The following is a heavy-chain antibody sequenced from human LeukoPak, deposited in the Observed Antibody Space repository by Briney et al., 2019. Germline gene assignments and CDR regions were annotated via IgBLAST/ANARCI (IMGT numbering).Heavy chain of an antibody. CDR3: ARGLYYYDSSGYAY. Sequence: GRFTISRDNAKNSLYLQMNSLRAEDTAVYYCARGLYYYDSSGYAYWGQGTLVTVSS. V-gene: IGHV3-7*04. J-gene: IGHJ4*02. D-gene: IGHD3-22*01.